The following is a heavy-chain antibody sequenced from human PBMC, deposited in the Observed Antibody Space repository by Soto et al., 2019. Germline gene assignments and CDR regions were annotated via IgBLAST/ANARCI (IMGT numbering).Heavy chain of an antibody. D-gene: IGHD2-2*01. CDR1: GFTFSNYN. Sequence: GGSLRLSCAASGFTFSNYNMNWVRQAPGKGLEWVSSISSSSSYIYYADSLKGRFTISRDNAENSLYLQMNSLRAEDTAVYYCARDSRITRPWGTFDIWGQGTMVTVSS. V-gene: IGHV3-21*01. J-gene: IGHJ3*02. CDR3: ARDSRITRPWGTFDI. CDR2: ISSSSSYI.